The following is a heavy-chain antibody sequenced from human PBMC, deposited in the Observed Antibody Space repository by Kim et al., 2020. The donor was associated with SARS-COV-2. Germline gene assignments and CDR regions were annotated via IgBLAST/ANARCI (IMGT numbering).Heavy chain of an antibody. CDR1: GFTFNNAW. Sequence: GGSLRLSCAASGFTFNNAWMRWVRQRPGKGLECVGRIKSETNGGTKDYAAPVKARFIISRDDSKKTLYLQMNSLRTEDSGVYYSTTDPVARPSGGFFYDYWGRGILVTVSS. J-gene: IGHJ4*02. CDR3: TTDPVARPSGGFFYDY. CDR2: IKSETNGGTK. V-gene: IGHV3-15*01. D-gene: IGHD3-16*01.